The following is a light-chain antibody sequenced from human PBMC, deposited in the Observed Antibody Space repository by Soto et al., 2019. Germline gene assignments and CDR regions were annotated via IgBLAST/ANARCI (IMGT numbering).Light chain of an antibody. CDR2: EVI. V-gene: IGLV2-8*01. Sequence: QSALTQPPSASGSPGQSVTISCTGTSSDVGNYNYVSWYQQYPGKTPKLMIYEVIKRPSGVPDRFSGSKSGNTASLTVSGLQAEDEADYYCSSYAGSNNFVVFGGGTQLTVL. CDR3: SSYAGSNNFVV. CDR1: SSDVGNYNY. J-gene: IGLJ2*01.